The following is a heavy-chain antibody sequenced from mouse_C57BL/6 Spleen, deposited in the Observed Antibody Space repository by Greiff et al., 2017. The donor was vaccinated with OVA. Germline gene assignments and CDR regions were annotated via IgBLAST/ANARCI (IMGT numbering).Heavy chain of an antibody. CDR2: IDPEDGDT. D-gene: IGHD1-1*01. CDR3: TTWTTVVATPGFAY. CDR1: GFNIKDYY. J-gene: IGHJ3*01. Sequence: EVQLQESGAELVRPGASVKLSCTASGFNIKDYYMHWVKQRPEQGLEWIGRIDPEDGDTEYAPKFQGKATMTADTSSNTAYLQLSSLTSEDTAVYYCTTWTTVVATPGFAYWGQGTLVTVSA. V-gene: IGHV14-1*01.